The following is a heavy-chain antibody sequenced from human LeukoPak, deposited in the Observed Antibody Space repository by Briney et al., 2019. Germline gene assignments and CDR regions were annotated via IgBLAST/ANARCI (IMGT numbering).Heavy chain of an antibody. D-gene: IGHD3-3*01. V-gene: IGHV1-69*01. J-gene: IGHJ4*02. CDR1: GGTFSGYA. CDR3: ARSDLYDFWSGYPFDY. Sequence: SVKVSCKASGGTFSGYAISWVRQAPGQGLEWMGGIIPIFGTANYAQKFQGRVTITADESTSTAYMELSSLRSEDTAVYYCARSDLYDFWSGYPFDYWGQGTLVTVSS. CDR2: IIPIFGTA.